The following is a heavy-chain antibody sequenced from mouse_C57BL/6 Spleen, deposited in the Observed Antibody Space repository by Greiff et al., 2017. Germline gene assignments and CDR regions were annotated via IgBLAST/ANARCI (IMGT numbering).Heavy chain of an antibody. Sequence: VQLQQPGAELVMPGASVKLSCKASGYTFTSYWMHWVKQRPGQGLEWIGEIDPSDSYTNYNQKFKGKSTLTVDKSSSTAYMQLSSLTSEDSAVYYCARPSTTVVEGFDYWGQGTTLTVSS. CDR3: ARPSTTVVEGFDY. D-gene: IGHD1-1*01. CDR1: GYTFTSYW. CDR2: IDPSDSYT. J-gene: IGHJ2*01. V-gene: IGHV1-69*01.